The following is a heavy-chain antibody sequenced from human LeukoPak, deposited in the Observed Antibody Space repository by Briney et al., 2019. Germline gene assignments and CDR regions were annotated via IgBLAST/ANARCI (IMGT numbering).Heavy chain of an antibody. CDR3: ARERRGDTIFGVVTTNWFDP. V-gene: IGHV4-34*01. D-gene: IGHD3-3*01. CDR2: INHSGST. J-gene: IGHJ5*02. Sequence: SETLSLTCAVYGGSFSGYYWSWIRHPPGKGLEWIGEINHSGSTNYNPSLKSRVTISVDTSKNQFSLKLSSVTAADTAVYYCARERRGDTIFGVVTTNWFDPWGQGTLVTVSS. CDR1: GGSFSGYY.